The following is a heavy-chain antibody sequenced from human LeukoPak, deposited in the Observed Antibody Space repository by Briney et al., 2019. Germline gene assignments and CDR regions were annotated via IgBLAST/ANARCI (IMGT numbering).Heavy chain of an antibody. CDR1: GESFSAYY. J-gene: IGHJ4*02. CDR2: INHRGGT. D-gene: IGHD1-26*01. Sequence: SETLSLTCAVYGESFSAYYWSWIRQPPGKGLEWIGEINHRGGTNYNPSLKSRVTISVDTSKNQFSLKLSSVTAADTAVYYCARARSGKWGFDYWGQGTLVTVSS. V-gene: IGHV4-34*01. CDR3: ARARSGKWGFDY.